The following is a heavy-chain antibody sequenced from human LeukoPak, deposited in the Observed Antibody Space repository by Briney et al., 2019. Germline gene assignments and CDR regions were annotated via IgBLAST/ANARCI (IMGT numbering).Heavy chain of an antibody. Sequence: PSETLSLTCTVSGGSISSSNWWSWVRPPPGKGLEWIGEIYHSGSTNYNPSLKSRVTISVDKSKNQFSLKLSSVTAADTAVYYCARHWRAAAGLGAYWFDPWGQGTLVTVSS. CDR3: ARHWRAAAGLGAYWFDP. J-gene: IGHJ5*02. V-gene: IGHV4-4*02. CDR1: GGSISSSNW. D-gene: IGHD6-13*01. CDR2: IYHSGST.